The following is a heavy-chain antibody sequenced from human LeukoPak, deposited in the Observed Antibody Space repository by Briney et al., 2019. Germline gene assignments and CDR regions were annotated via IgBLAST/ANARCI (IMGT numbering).Heavy chain of an antibody. Sequence: SGGSLRLSCSASGFTVSFYAMHWVRQAPGKGLEYGLALNSNGGSTYYADSVKGRFTISRDNSKNTVYLQMSNLRAEDTAVYYCVKETFTVTSPFDSWGQGTLVTVSS. D-gene: IGHD4-11*01. V-gene: IGHV3-64D*09. CDR3: VKETFTVTSPFDS. J-gene: IGHJ4*02. CDR1: GFTVSFYA. CDR2: LNSNGGST.